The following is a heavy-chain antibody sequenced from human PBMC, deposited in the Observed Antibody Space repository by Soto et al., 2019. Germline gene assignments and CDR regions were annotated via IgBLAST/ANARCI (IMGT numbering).Heavy chain of an antibody. CDR1: GGSISSSSYY. J-gene: IGHJ4*02. V-gene: IGHV4-39*01. D-gene: IGHD3-10*01. CDR3: AADPAMVRGVIISDY. Sequence: SETLSLTCTVSGGSISSSSYYWGWIRQPPGKGLEWIGSIYYSGSTYYNPSLKSRVTISVDTSKNQFSLKLSSVTAADTAVYYCAADPAMVRGVIISDYWGQGTLVTVSS. CDR2: IYYSGST.